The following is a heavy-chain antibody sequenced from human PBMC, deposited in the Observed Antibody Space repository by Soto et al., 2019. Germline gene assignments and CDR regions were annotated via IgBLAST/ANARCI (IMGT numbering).Heavy chain of an antibody. Sequence: QVQLVESGGGVVQPGRSLRLSCAASGFTFSSYGMHWVRQAPGKGLEWVAVIWYDGSNKYYADSVKGRFTISRDNSKNAXXLHMNSLRAEDTAVYYCARDRENCSGGSCYYWFDHWGQGTLVTVSS. J-gene: IGHJ5*02. CDR3: ARDRENCSGGSCYYWFDH. V-gene: IGHV3-33*01. CDR2: IWYDGSNK. CDR1: GFTFSSYG. D-gene: IGHD2-15*01.